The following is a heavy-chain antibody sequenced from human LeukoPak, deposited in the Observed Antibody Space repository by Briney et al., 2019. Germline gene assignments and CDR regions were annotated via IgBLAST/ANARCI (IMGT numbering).Heavy chain of an antibody. Sequence: ASVKVSCKASGGTFSSYAISWVRQAPGQGLEWMGGIIPIFGTANYAQKFQGRVTITADKSTSTAYMELSSLRSEDTAVYYCATENYYDSSGYYYGRYWGQGTLVTVSS. J-gene: IGHJ4*02. CDR2: IIPIFGTA. D-gene: IGHD3-22*01. CDR1: GGTFSSYA. V-gene: IGHV1-69*06. CDR3: ATENYYDSSGYYYGRY.